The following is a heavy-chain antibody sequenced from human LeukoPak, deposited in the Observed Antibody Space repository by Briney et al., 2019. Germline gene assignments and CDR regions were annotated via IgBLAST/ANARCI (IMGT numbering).Heavy chain of an antibody. V-gene: IGHV3-74*01. D-gene: IGHD7-27*01. J-gene: IGHJ4*02. CDR1: GFTFSDYW. CDR3: ARGYRPNWGSTVGDY. CDR2: INSDESST. Sequence: GGSLRLSCAASGFTFSDYWMHWVRQAPGKGLVWVSRINSDESSTNYADSVKGRFTISRDNAKNTLYLQMNSLRAEDTAVYYCARGYRPNWGSTVGDYWGQGTLVTVSS.